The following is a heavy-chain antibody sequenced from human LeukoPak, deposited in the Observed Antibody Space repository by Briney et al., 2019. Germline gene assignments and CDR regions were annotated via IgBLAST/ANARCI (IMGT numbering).Heavy chain of an antibody. J-gene: IGHJ4*02. V-gene: IGHV1-24*01. Sequence: ASVKVSCKVSGYTLTELSMHWVRQAPGKGLEWMGGFDPEDSETIYAQKFQGRVTLTEDTSTDTAYMELSSLRSEDTAVYYCATVLLRYSSGWRYFDYWGQGTLVTVSS. D-gene: IGHD6-19*01. CDR2: FDPEDSET. CDR1: GYTLTELS. CDR3: ATVLLRYSSGWRYFDY.